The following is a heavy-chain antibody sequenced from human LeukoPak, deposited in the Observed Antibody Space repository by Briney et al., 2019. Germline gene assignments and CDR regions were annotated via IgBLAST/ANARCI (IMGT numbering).Heavy chain of an antibody. Sequence: ASVKVSCKASGYTFTNNDINWVRQATGQGIEWMGWVSPDSGDTGYAPNFRGRVTMPTDTSINTAYMELTSLTSEDTAIYYCTRGRAAGDWGQGTLVTVSS. V-gene: IGHV1-8*01. J-gene: IGHJ4*02. D-gene: IGHD6-19*01. CDR3: TRGRAAGD. CDR2: VSPDSGDT. CDR1: GYTFTNND.